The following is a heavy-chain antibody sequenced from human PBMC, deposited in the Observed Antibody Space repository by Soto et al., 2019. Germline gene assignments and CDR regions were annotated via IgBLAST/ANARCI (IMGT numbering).Heavy chain of an antibody. CDR2: IYYGGST. J-gene: IGHJ5*02. Sequence: QVQLQESGPGLVKPSQTLSLTCTVSGGSISSGDYYWSWIRQHPGKGLEWIGYIYYGGSTNYNPSLKSRVTMSVDTPKNQFSRKLTSVTAADTAVYYCARARRYTSSWYWFAPWGQGTLVTVSS. D-gene: IGHD6-13*01. V-gene: IGHV4-31*03. CDR3: ARARRYTSSWYWFAP. CDR1: GGSISSGDYY.